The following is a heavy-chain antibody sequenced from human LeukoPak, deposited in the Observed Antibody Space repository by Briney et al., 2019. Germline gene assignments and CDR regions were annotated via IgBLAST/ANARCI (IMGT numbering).Heavy chain of an antibody. V-gene: IGHV3-7*01. CDR2: IKQDGSEK. D-gene: IGHD6-19*01. CDR3: ARRKSSSGWYSKIDYFDY. Sequence: GGSLRLSCAASGFTFSSYWMSWVRQAPGKGREWVANIKQDGSEKYYVDSVKGRFTISRDNAKNSLYLQMNSLRAEDTAGYYCARRKSSSGWYSKIDYFDYWGQGTLVTVSS. CDR1: GFTFSSYW. J-gene: IGHJ4*02.